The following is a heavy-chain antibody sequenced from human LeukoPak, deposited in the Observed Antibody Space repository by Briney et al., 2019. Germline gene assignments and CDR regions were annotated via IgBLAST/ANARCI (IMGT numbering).Heavy chain of an antibody. V-gene: IGHV3-23*01. D-gene: IGHD2-15*01. CDR2: IRSNGRDT. CDR1: GFTFREYS. J-gene: IGHJ5*02. Sequence: GGSLRPSCAASGFTFREYSMSWVRQAPGKGLEWVSNIRSNGRDTFYTDSVKGRFTISRDNSKNTLYLEMNSLRADDTAVYYCAKGGYTTYFDPWGQGALVTVSS. CDR3: AKGGYTTYFDP.